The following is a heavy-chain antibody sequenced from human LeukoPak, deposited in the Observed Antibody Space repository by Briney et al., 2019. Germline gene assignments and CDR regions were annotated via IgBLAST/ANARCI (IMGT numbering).Heavy chain of an antibody. D-gene: IGHD4-17*01. CDR3: AWSTVTTNYVDY. CDR2: INPNSGGT. V-gene: IGHV1-2*06. CDR1: GYTFTGYY. Sequence: ASVKVSCKASGYTFTGYYMHWVRQAPGQGLEWMGRINPNSGGTNYAQKFQGRVTMTRDTSISTAYMELSRLRSDDTAVYYCAWSTVTTNYVDYWGQGTLVTVSS. J-gene: IGHJ4*02.